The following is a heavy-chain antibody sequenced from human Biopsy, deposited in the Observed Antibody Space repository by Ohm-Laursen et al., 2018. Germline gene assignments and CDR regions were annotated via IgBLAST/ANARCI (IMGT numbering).Heavy chain of an antibody. J-gene: IGHJ5*01. CDR2: ISASSSYI. Sequence: SLRLSCTASGVTLSGYAMNWVRQAPGKGLEWVSSISASSSYIHYADSVKGRLTVSRDNAKNSLYLQMNSLRAADTAIYYCATELLPPGVGGPWLDSWGQGTPVTVSS. V-gene: IGHV3-21*06. CDR1: GVTLSGYA. D-gene: IGHD3-16*01. CDR3: ATELLPPGVGGPWLDS.